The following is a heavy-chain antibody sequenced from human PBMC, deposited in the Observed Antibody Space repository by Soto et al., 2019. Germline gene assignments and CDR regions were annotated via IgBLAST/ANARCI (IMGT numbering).Heavy chain of an antibody. CDR1: GGTFSSYA. Sequence: GASVKVSCKASGGTFSSYAISWVRQAPGQGLEWMGWISAYNGNTNYAQKLQGRVTMTTDTSTSTAYMELRSLRSDDTAVYYCARSNRLHEYDYYYGMDVWGQGTTVTVSS. CDR3: ARSNRLHEYDYYYGMDV. D-gene: IGHD4-4*01. J-gene: IGHJ6*02. CDR2: ISAYNGNT. V-gene: IGHV1-18*01.